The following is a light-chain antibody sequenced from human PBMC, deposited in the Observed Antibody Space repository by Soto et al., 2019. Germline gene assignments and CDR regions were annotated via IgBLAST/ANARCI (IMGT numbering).Light chain of an antibody. V-gene: IGKV3-20*01. Sequence: IVLTQSPGTLSLSPGERATLSCRASQTITGRSLAWYQQKPGQAPRLLITSITTRATGILDRFSGSGSGADVTLTITRLEAEDFAGDYCQQFQNSRTFGQGTKVEIK. CDR1: QTITGRS. J-gene: IGKJ1*01. CDR3: QQFQNSRT. CDR2: SIT.